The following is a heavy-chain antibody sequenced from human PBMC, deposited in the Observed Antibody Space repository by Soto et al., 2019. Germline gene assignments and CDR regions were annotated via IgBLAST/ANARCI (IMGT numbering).Heavy chain of an antibody. D-gene: IGHD1-1*01. Sequence: LRLSCAASGFTFSSYGMHWGRQAPGKGLEWVAVIWYDGSNKYYADSVKGRFTISRDNPKNTLYLQMNSLRAEDTAVYYCARVGTGNWFDPWGQGTLVTVSS. J-gene: IGHJ5*02. CDR1: GFTFSSYG. CDR3: ARVGTGNWFDP. CDR2: IWYDGSNK. V-gene: IGHV3-33*01.